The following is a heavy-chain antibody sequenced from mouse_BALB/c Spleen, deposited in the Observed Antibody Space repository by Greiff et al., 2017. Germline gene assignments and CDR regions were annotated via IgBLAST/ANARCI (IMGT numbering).Heavy chain of an antibody. D-gene: IGHD2-14*01. Sequence: QVQLKESGAELARPGASVKMSCKASGYTFTSYTMHWVKQRPGQGLEWIGYINPSSGYTNYNQKFKDKATLTADKSSSTAYMQLSSLTSEDSAVYYCARRRYDNYAMDYWGQGTSVTVSS. J-gene: IGHJ4*01. CDR1: GYTFTSYT. V-gene: IGHV1-4*01. CDR2: INPSSGYT. CDR3: ARRRYDNYAMDY.